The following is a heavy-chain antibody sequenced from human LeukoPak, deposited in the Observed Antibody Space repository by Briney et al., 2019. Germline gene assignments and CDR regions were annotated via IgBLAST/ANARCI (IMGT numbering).Heavy chain of an antibody. Sequence: GGSLRLSCAVSGFTAGYNSMSWVRQAPGKGLEWVSVIYRGDTYYADSVKGRFTISRDDSKNTVFLQMNRLRADDTAVYFCPSYYCSSGSCYFDTWGQGTLVAVSS. V-gene: IGHV3-53*01. CDR1: GFTAGYNS. CDR3: PSYYCSSGSCYFDT. D-gene: IGHD2-15*01. CDR2: IYRGDT. J-gene: IGHJ4*02.